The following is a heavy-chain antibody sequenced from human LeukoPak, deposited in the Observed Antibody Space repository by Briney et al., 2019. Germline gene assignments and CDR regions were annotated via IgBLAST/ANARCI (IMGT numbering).Heavy chain of an antibody. V-gene: IGHV3-11*06. CDR2: ISSSSGYI. D-gene: IGHD6-13*01. CDR3: AREDASSWDY. Sequence: PGGSLRLSCAASGFTFSDYYMSWVRQAPGKGLEWVSSISSSSGYIYYADSVKGRFTISRDNAKNSLYLQMNSLRAEDTAVYYCAREDASSWDYWGQGILVTVSS. J-gene: IGHJ4*02. CDR1: GFTFSDYY.